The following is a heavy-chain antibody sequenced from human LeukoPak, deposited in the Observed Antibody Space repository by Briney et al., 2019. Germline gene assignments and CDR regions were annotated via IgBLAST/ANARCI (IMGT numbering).Heavy chain of an antibody. J-gene: IGHJ4*02. CDR2: ISPGGNTI. CDR3: AAGRDIAVAGPGGYFDY. V-gene: IGHV3-11*01. D-gene: IGHD6-19*01. Sequence: GASLRPSCAASGFTFSDYHMNWIRQAPGKGLEWVSYISPGGNTIYFADSVNGRFTLSRDSARNSLSLQMNSLTAEDTAVYYCAAGRDIAVAGPGGYFDYWGRGTLVTVSS. CDR1: GFTFSDYH.